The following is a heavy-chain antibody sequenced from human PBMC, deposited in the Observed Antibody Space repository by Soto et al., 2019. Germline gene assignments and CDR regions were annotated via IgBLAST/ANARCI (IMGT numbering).Heavy chain of an antibody. CDR2: INHSGST. D-gene: IGHD2-8*02. J-gene: IGHJ4*02. CDR3: ARDKITGLFDY. Sequence: QVQLQQWGAGLLKPSETLSLTCAVYGGSCSGYYWTWIRQPPGTGLEWIGEINHSGSTNYNPSLKSRVTISVDTSKTQFSLKLTSVTAADTAVYYWARDKITGLFDYWGQGTLVTVSS. CDR1: GGSCSGYY. V-gene: IGHV4-34*01.